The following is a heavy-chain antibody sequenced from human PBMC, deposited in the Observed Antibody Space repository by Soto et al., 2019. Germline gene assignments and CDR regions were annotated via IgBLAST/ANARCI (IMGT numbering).Heavy chain of an antibody. V-gene: IGHV3-7*01. D-gene: IGHD1-26*01. CDR2: IKQDGSEK. CDR1: GFTFSSYW. Sequence: EVQLVESGGGLVQPGGSLRLSCAASGFTFSSYWMNWVRQAPGKGLEWVANIKQDGSEKYYVDSVKGRFTISRDNAKNSLYLQRNSLRAEDTAVYYCAGGSYRTRHFDYWGQGTLVTDSS. J-gene: IGHJ4*02. CDR3: AGGSYRTRHFDY.